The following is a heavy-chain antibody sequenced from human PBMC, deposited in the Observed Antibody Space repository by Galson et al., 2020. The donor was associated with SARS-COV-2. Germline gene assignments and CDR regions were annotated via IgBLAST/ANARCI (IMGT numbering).Heavy chain of an antibody. CDR1: GGSISRSSYY. J-gene: IGHJ6*02. CDR2: IYYRGST. Sequence: SETLSLTCTVSGGSISRSSYYWGWIRQPPGKGLEWIGSIYYRGSTSYKPSLKSRVTISVDPSKNQLSLKLSSVTAADMAVYYCARHTDDSGYYYGMDVWGQGTTVTVSS. CDR3: ARHTDDSGYYYGMDV. V-gene: IGHV4-39*07. D-gene: IGHD3-16*01.